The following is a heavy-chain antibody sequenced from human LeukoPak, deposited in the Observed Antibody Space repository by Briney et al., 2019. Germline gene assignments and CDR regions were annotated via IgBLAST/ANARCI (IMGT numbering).Heavy chain of an antibody. D-gene: IGHD5-12*01. V-gene: IGHV1-18*01. CDR3: ANVAKGRYFFYYMDV. CDR2: MSSDNGNT. J-gene: IGHJ6*03. CDR1: GHSINTFG. Sequence: ASVKVSCKTSGHSINTFGITWVRQAPGQGLERIGWMSSDNGNTNYADKFQGRVTITRDTSRTTAYMELRSLRSDDTAVYFCANVAKGRYFFYYMDVWGAGTTVTVSS.